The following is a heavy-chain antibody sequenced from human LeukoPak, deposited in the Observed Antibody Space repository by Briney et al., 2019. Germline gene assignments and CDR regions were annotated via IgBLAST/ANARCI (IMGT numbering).Heavy chain of an antibody. J-gene: IGHJ4*02. V-gene: IGHV4-39*01. CDR2: IYYSGST. D-gene: IGHD2-21*02. CDR1: GRSISSNSYN. Sequence: TSETLSVTRTDKGRSISSNSYNGGWSGQPPRKGLEWIGSIYYSGSTYYNPSLKSRVTISVDTSKNQFSLKLSSVTAADTAVYYCARHVHCCPYYFDYWGQRTLVTVSS. CDR3: ARHVHCCPYYFDY.